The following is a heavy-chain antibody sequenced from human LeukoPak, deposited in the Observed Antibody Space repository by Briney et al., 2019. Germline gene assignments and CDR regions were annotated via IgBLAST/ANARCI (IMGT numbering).Heavy chain of an antibody. Sequence: SQTLSLTCAISGDSVSSNSAAWNWIRQSPSRGLEWLGRTYYRSKWYNDYAVSVKSRITINPDTFKNQFSLQLKSVIPEDTAVYYCARVSGSYDPFDIWGQGTMVTVSS. CDR1: GDSVSSNSAA. V-gene: IGHV6-1*01. J-gene: IGHJ3*02. CDR3: ARVSGSYDPFDI. CDR2: TYYRSKWYN. D-gene: IGHD1-26*01.